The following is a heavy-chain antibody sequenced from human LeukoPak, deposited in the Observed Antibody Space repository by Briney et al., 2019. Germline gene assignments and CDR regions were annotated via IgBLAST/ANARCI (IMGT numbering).Heavy chain of an antibody. CDR3: AADARFPAATPSGDY. J-gene: IGHJ4*02. D-gene: IGHD2-2*01. V-gene: IGHV1-58*01. CDR2: IVVGSGNT. CDR1: GFTFTSSA. Sequence: GASVKVSCKASGFTFTSSAVQWVRQARGQRLEWIGWIVVGSGNTNYAQKFQERVTITRDMSTSTAYMELSSLRSEDTAVYYCAADARFPAATPSGDYWGQGTLVTVSS.